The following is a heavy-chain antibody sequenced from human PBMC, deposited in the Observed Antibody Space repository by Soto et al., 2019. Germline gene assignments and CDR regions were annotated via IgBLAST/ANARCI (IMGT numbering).Heavy chain of an antibody. CDR1: GYTFSSHA. J-gene: IGHJ5*02. CDR2: INAGNGNT. D-gene: IGHD6-13*01. CDR3: ARGLLSSSWSLPPWFDP. Sequence: GASVKVSCKASGYTFSSHAIHWVRQAPGQRLEWMGWINAGNGNTKYSQKFQGRVTITRDTSASTAYMELSSLRSEDTAVYYCARGLLSSSWSLPPWFDPWGQGTLVTVS. V-gene: IGHV1-3*01.